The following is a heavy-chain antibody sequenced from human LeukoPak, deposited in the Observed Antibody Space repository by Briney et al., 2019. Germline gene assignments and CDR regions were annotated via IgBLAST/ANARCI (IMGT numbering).Heavy chain of an antibody. J-gene: IGHJ4*02. CDR1: GYTFTSYG. V-gene: IGHV1-18*01. CDR3: ARDRGYYYDSSGYSP. Sequence: ASVKVSCKASGYTFTSYGISWVRQAPGQGLEWMGWISAYNGNTNYAQKLQGRVTMTTDTSTSTAYMELGSLRSDDTAVYYCARDRGYYYDSSGYSPWGQGTLVTVSS. D-gene: IGHD3-22*01. CDR2: ISAYNGNT.